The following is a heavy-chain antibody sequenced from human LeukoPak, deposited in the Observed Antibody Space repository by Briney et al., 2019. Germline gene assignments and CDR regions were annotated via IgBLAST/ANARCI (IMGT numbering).Heavy chain of an antibody. V-gene: IGHV1-69*06. Sequence: ASVKVSCKASGYTFTSYAMHWVRQAPGQGLEWMGGIIPIFGTANYAQKFQGRVTITADKSTSTAYMELSSLRSEDTAVYYCAVAVAGTLFDYWGQGTLVTVSS. D-gene: IGHD6-19*01. CDR2: IIPIFGTA. CDR3: AVAVAGTLFDY. CDR1: GYTFTSYA. J-gene: IGHJ4*02.